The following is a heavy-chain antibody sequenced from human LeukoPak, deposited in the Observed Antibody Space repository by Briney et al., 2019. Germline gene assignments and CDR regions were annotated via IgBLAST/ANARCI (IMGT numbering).Heavy chain of an antibody. J-gene: IGHJ4*02. D-gene: IGHD5-18*01. CDR3: AIAGSRGYSYGYDY. V-gene: IGHV3-66*01. CDR1: GFTVSSNY. Sequence: TGGSLRLFCAASGFTVSSNYMSWVRQAPGKGLEWVSIIYSGGSTYYGDSVKGRFTISRDNSKNTLYLHMNSLRAEDTAVYYCAIAGSRGYSYGYDYWGQGTLVTVSS. CDR2: IYSGGST.